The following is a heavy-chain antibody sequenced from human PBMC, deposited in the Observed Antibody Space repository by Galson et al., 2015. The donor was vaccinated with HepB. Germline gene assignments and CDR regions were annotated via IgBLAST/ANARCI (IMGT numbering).Heavy chain of an antibody. CDR2: ITSTSSFI. CDR3: ARYSSSWFDAFHI. Sequence: LEWVSYITSTSSFIYYADSVRGRFTISRDNAKNSLYLQMKSLRAEDTAVYYCARYSSSWFDAFHIWGQGTMVTVSS. V-gene: IGHV3-48*01. D-gene: IGHD6-13*01. J-gene: IGHJ3*02.